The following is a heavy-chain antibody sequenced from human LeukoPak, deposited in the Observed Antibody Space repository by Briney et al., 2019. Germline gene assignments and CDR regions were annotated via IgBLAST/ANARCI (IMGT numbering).Heavy chain of an antibody. D-gene: IGHD2-2*02. CDR3: ARDYYCSSTSCYTEYTNWFDP. Sequence: ASVKVSCKASGYTFTSYGISWVRQAPGQGLEWMGWISAYNGNTNYAQKLQGRVTMTTDTSTSTAYMELRSLRPDDTAVYYCARDYYCSSTSCYTEYTNWFDPWGQGTLVTVSS. CDR1: GYTFTSYG. CDR2: ISAYNGNT. V-gene: IGHV1-18*01. J-gene: IGHJ5*02.